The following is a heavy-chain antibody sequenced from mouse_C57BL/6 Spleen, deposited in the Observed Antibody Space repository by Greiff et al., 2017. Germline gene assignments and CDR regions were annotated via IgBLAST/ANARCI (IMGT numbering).Heavy chain of an antibody. CDR2: INPSSGYT. CDR1: GYTFTSYW. CDR3: AIRPRDYDDAMDY. Sequence: QVQLQQSGAELAKPGASVKLSCKASGYTFTSYWMHWVKQRPGQGLEWIGYINPSSGYTKYNQKFKDKATLTADKSSSTAYMQLSSLTYEDSAVYYCAIRPRDYDDAMDYWGQGTSVTVSS. D-gene: IGHD2-4*01. J-gene: IGHJ4*01. V-gene: IGHV1-7*01.